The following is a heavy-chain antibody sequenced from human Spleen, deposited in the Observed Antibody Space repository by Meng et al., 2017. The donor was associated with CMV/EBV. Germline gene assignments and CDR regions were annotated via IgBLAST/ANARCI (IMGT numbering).Heavy chain of an antibody. Sequence: VSSCSYFWSWIRQPPGEGLEWIGYIYYTGSTNYNPSLKSRVIISVDTSKNHFSLKLSSVTAADTAVYYCTRDVANYDSREYYRSLDLWGQGILVTVSS. D-gene: IGHD3-22*01. CDR3: TRDVANYDSREYYRSLDL. J-gene: IGHJ4*02. CDR1: VSSCSYF. V-gene: IGHV4-61*01. CDR2: IYYTGST.